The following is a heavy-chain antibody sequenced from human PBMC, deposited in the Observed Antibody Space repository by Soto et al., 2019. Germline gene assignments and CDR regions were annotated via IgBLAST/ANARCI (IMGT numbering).Heavy chain of an antibody. J-gene: IGHJ4*02. CDR2: ISSSSSTI. D-gene: IGHD6-13*01. CDR1: GFAFSSYS. Sequence: GGSLRLACAASGFAFSSYSMDWVRRAPGKGLEWVSYISSSSSTIYYADSVKGRFTISRDNAKNSLYPQMNSLRDEDTAVYYCARDGRAAAGDYWGQGPLVTVSS. V-gene: IGHV3-48*02. CDR3: ARDGRAAAGDY.